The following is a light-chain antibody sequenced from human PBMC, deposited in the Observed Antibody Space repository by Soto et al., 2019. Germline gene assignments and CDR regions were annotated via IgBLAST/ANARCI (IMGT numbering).Light chain of an antibody. V-gene: IGLV1-40*01. CDR2: GNS. CDR3: QSYDSMVSGSGV. J-gene: IGLJ7*01. Sequence: QSVLTQPPSVSGAPGQRVTISCTGSSSNIGAGYDVHWYQQLPGTAPKLLIYGNSNRPSGVSDRFSGSKSGTSASLAITGLQAEDEDDYYCQSYDSMVSGSGVFGGGTQLTVL. CDR1: SSNIGAGYD.